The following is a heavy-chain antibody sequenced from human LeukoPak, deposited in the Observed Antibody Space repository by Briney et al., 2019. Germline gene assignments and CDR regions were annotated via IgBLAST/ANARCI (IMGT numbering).Heavy chain of an antibody. V-gene: IGHV3-30*04. CDR1: GFTFSSYA. D-gene: IGHD6-13*01. CDR3: ARDRGRYSSSWCFDY. CDR2: ISYDGSNK. Sequence: PGRSLRLSCAASGFTFSSYAMHWVRQAPGKGLEWVAVISYDGSNKYYADSVKGRFTISRDNSKNTLYLQMNSLRAEDTAVYYCARDRGRYSSSWCFDYWGQGTLVTVSS. J-gene: IGHJ4*02.